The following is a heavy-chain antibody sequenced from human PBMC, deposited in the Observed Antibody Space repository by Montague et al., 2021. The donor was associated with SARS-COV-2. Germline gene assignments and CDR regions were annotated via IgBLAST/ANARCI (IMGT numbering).Heavy chain of an antibody. D-gene: IGHD3-10*01. V-gene: IGHV4-59*08. CDR2: IHYNGHT. Sequence: SETLSLTCDVSGVSFSNYHWSWIRQPPGKGLEFIGYIHYNGHTNYNPSLQSRVTMSVDTSKNQVSLKLTSVTAADTAVYYCARHDNSGTYPMDVWGQGTTVTVSS. CDR1: GVSFSNYH. J-gene: IGHJ6*02. CDR3: ARHDNSGTYPMDV.